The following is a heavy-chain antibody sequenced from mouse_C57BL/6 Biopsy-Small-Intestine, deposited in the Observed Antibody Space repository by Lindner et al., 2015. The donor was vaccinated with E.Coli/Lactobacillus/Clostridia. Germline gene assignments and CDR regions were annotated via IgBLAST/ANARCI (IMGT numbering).Heavy chain of an antibody. CDR3: VRDVGTSLVPALIVDDYYYGMDV. CDR2: ISGYNGNT. Sequence: SVKVSCKASGYTFTSYGVSWVRQAPGQGLEWMGWISGYNGNTKYAQRFQGRVTMTTDTSTSTAYMDLRSLKSDDTAVYYCVRDVGTSLVPALIVDDYYYGMDVWGQGTTVTVSS. CDR1: GYTFTSYG. J-gene: IGHJ1*01. D-gene: IGHD1-1*01. V-gene: IGHV1-64*01.